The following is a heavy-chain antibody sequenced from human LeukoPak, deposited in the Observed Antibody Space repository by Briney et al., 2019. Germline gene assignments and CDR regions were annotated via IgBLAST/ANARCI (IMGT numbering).Heavy chain of an antibody. J-gene: IGHJ1*01. CDR3: ATRSYYDSSGYYYGYFQH. CDR1: GGSISNSY. Sequence: SETLSLTCTVSGGSISNSYWSWIRQPPGKGLEWIGEINHSGSTNYNPSLKSRVTISVDTSKNQFSLKLSSVTAADTAVYYCATRSYYDSSGYYYGYFQHWGQGTLVTVSS. V-gene: IGHV4-34*01. D-gene: IGHD3-22*01. CDR2: INHSGST.